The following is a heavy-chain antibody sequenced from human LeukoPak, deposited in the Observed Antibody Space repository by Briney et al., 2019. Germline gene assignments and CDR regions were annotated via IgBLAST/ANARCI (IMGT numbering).Heavy chain of an antibody. V-gene: IGHV1-2*06. CDR1: GYTFTGYW. D-gene: IGHD1-26*01. CDR3: ARFLSGSHDAFDI. J-gene: IGHJ3*02. CDR2: INPNGGGA. Sequence: ASVRVSCKASGYTFTGYWHWVRQAPGQGLEWMGRINPNGGGADYAQNFQGRVTMTRDTSISTAYMELSSLRSDDTAVYYCARFLSGSHDAFDIWGQGTMVTVSS.